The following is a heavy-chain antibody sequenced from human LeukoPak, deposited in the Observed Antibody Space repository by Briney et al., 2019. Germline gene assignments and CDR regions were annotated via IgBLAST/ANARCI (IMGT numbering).Heavy chain of an antibody. CDR3: ARVRIVGSGSKKYYFDY. Sequence: GASVKVSCKASGYTFTSYGISWVRQAPGQGLEWMGWISAYNGNTNYAQKLQGRVTMTTDTSTSTAYMELRSLRSDDTAVYYCARVRIVGSGSKKYYFDYWSQGTLVTVSS. CDR1: GYTFTSYG. CDR2: ISAYNGNT. V-gene: IGHV1-18*01. D-gene: IGHD6-19*01. J-gene: IGHJ4*02.